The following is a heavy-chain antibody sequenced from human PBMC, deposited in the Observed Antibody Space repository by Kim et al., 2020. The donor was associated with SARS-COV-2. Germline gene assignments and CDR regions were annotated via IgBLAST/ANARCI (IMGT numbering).Heavy chain of an antibody. Sequence: GGSLRLSCAASGFTFSSYGMHWVRQAPGKGLEWVAVISYDGSNIYYADSVKGRFTISRDNSKNTLYLQMSSLRAEDTAVYYCAKSFLWSYYYGRDVGGQG. J-gene: IGHJ6*02. CDR1: GFTFSSYG. D-gene: IGHD3-3*01. V-gene: IGHV3-30*18. CDR3: AKSFLWSYYYGRDV. CDR2: ISYDGSNI.